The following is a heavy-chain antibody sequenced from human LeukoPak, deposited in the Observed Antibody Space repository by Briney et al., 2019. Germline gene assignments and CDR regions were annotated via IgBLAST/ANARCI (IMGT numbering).Heavy chain of an antibody. V-gene: IGHV6-1*01. J-gene: IGHJ6*02. CDR1: GDSVSSNSAA. CDR3: AREVATFYPAYYYYGMDV. CDR2: TYYRSKWYN. D-gene: IGHD5-12*01. Sequence: SQTLSLTCAISGDSVSSNSAAWNWIRQSPSRGLEWLGRTYYRSKWYNDYAVSVKSRITINPDTSKNQFSLQLNSVTPEDTAVYYCAREVATFYPAYYYYGMDVWGQGTTVTVSS.